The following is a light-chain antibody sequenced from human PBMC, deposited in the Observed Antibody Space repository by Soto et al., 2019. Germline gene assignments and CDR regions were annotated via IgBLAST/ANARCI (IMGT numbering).Light chain of an antibody. CDR1: QGISSY. CDR3: QQVSGYPLN. V-gene: IGKV1-9*01. J-gene: IGKJ4*01. Sequence: DIQMTQSPSFLSASVGDRVTITCRASQGISSYLAWYQQGPGKAPKLLTYAASTLQSGVPSRFSGSASGTEFTLTISSLQPEDFATYYCQQVSGYPLNFGGGTKVDIK. CDR2: AAS.